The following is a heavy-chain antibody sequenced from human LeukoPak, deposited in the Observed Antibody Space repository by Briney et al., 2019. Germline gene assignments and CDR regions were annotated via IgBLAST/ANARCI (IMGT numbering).Heavy chain of an antibody. V-gene: IGHV3-9*01. CDR1: GFTFDDYA. CDR3: AKVRGGELLAAFDI. Sequence: GGSLRLSCAASGFTFDDYAMHWVRQAPGKGLEWVSGISWNSGNIGYADSVKGRFTISRDNAKSSLYLQMNSLRAEDTALFYCAKVRGGELLAAFDIWGQGTMVTVSS. CDR2: ISWNSGNI. D-gene: IGHD1-26*01. J-gene: IGHJ3*02.